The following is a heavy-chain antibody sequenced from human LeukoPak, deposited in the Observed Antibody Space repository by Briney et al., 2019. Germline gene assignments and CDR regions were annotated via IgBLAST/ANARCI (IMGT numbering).Heavy chain of an antibody. J-gene: IGHJ5*02. V-gene: IGHV3-23*01. Sequence: GGSLRLSCAASGFTFSNYAMSWVRQAPGKGLEWVSAISGSGGSTYYADSVKGRFTISRDNSKNTLYLQMNSLRAEDTAVYYCAKGSVGAMIIWFDPWGQGTLVTVSS. CDR1: GFTFSNYA. D-gene: IGHD1-26*01. CDR3: AKGSVGAMIIWFDP. CDR2: ISGSGGST.